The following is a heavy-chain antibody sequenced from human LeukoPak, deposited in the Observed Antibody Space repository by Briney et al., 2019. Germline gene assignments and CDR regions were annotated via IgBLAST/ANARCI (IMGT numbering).Heavy chain of an antibody. CDR2: IYYSGST. CDR1: GGSISSYY. J-gene: IGHJ6*04. D-gene: IGHD4-17*01. Sequence: PSETLSLTCTVSGGSISSYYWSWIRQPPGKGLEWIGYIYYSGSTNYNPSLKSRVTISVDTSKNQFSLKLSSVTAADTAVYYCERAGYGDYVDYYYGMDVWGKGTTVTVSS. V-gene: IGHV4-59*01. CDR3: ERAGYGDYVDYYYGMDV.